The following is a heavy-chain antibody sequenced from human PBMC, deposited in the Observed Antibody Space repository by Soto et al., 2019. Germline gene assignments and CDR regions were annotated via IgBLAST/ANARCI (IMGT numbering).Heavy chain of an antibody. CDR1: GGSISSSSYY. V-gene: IGHV4-39*01. CDR2: IYYSGST. D-gene: IGHD4-17*01. Sequence: QLQLQESGPGLVKPSETLSLTCTVSGGSISSSSYYWGWIRQPPGKGLEWIGSIYYSGSTYYNPSLKSRVTISIDTSKNQFSQKLSYVTAADTAVYYCATRLRGVGPYFDYWGQGTPVTVSS. J-gene: IGHJ4*02. CDR3: ATRLRGVGPYFDY.